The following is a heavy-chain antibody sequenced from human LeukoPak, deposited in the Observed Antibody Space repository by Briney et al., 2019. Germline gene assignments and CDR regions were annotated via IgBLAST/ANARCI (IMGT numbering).Heavy chain of an antibody. CDR2: ICYSGST. V-gene: IGHV4-59*08. D-gene: IGHD3-22*01. Sequence: SETLSLTCTVSGGSISSYYWSWIRQPPGKGLEWIGYICYSGSTNYNPSLKSRVTISVDTSKNQFSLKLSSVTAADTAVYYCARLTYAYYYDSSGPAAGFDYWGQGTLVTVSS. CDR1: GGSISSYY. CDR3: ARLTYAYYYDSSGPAAGFDY. J-gene: IGHJ4*02.